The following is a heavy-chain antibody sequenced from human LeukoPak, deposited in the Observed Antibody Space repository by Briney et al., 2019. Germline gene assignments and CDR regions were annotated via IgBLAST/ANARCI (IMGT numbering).Heavy chain of an antibody. D-gene: IGHD3-9*01. CDR2: INHSGST. J-gene: IGHJ5*02. Sequence: SETLSLTCAVYGGSFSGYYWSWIRQPPGKGLEWIGEINHSGSTNYNPSLKSRVTISVDTSKNQFSLKLSSVTAADTAVYSCARGLTSFDPWGQGTLVAVSS. CDR3: ARGLTSFDP. CDR1: GGSFSGYY. V-gene: IGHV4-34*01.